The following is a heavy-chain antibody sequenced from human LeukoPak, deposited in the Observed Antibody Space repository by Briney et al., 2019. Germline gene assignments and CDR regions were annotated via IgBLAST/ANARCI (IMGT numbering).Heavy chain of an antibody. CDR1: GGSFSGYY. J-gene: IGHJ5*02. Sequence: KPSETLSLTCAVYGGSFSGYYWSWIRQHPGKGLEWIGYIYYSGSTYYNPSLKSRVTISVDTSKNQFSLKLNSVTAADTAVYYCARESDSSSWYLNWFDPWGQGTLVTVSS. D-gene: IGHD6-13*01. CDR2: IYYSGST. CDR3: ARESDSSSWYLNWFDP. V-gene: IGHV4-31*11.